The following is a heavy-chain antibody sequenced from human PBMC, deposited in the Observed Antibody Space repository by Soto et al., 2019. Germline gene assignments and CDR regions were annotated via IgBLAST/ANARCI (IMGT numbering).Heavy chain of an antibody. D-gene: IGHD1-1*01. CDR2: IYYNGNT. Sequence: QLQLQESGPGLVKPSETLSLTCTVSGGSISSSPYYWGWIRQPPGKGLEWIGNIYYNGNTFYNPSLKRRVTTSVDTSKNQFSLKLSSVTAADTAVYYCARHGPLSNNWNQLDYWGQGTLVTVSS. V-gene: IGHV4-39*01. CDR1: GGSISSSPYY. CDR3: ARHGPLSNNWNQLDY. J-gene: IGHJ4*02.